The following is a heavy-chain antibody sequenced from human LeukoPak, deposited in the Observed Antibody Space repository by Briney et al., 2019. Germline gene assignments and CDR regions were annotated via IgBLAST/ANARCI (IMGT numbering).Heavy chain of an antibody. CDR1: GFTFSSNP. CDR3: ATTKQARRYFDY. J-gene: IGHJ4*02. CDR2: INPSGGNT. Sequence: GSLRLSCAGSGFTFSSNPLSWVRQAPGKGLEWVSAINPSGGNTYYADSVRGRFTISRDNPKNTLYLQMNTLRAEDTAVYYCATTKQARRYFDYWGQGTLVTVSS. V-gene: IGHV3-23*01. D-gene: IGHD1-1*01.